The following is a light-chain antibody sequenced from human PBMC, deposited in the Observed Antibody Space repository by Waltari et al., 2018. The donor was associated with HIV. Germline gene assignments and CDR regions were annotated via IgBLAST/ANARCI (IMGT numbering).Light chain of an antibody. CDR2: EVS. CDR3: SSYTSSSTSHV. V-gene: IGLV2-14*01. J-gene: IGLJ1*01. CDR1: SCDVGGYNY. Sequence: QSALTQPASVSGSPGQSITISCTGTSCDVGGYNYVSWYQQHPGKAPKLMIYEVSNRPSGVSNRFSGSKSGNTASLTISGLQAEDEADYYCSSYTSSSTSHVFGTGTKVTVL.